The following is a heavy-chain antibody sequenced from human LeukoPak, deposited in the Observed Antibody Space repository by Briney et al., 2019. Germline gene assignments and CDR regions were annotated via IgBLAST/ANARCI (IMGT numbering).Heavy chain of an antibody. Sequence: MASETLSLTCAVSGYSISSGYYWGWIRQPPGKGLEWIGTIYRSGSTYYNNPSLKSRVTISVDTSKNQFSLKLSSVTAADTAVDYCARGPTPAFHFDYWGQGTLVTVSS. J-gene: IGHJ4*02. CDR1: GYSISSGYY. D-gene: IGHD1-26*01. CDR2: IYRSGST. V-gene: IGHV4-38-2*01. CDR3: ARGPTPAFHFDY.